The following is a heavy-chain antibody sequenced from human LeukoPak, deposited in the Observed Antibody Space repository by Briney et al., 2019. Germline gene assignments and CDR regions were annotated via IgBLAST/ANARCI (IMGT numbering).Heavy chain of an antibody. J-gene: IGHJ4*02. Sequence: GASVKVSCKASGYTFTGYYMHWVRRAPGQGLEWMGWINPNSGGTNYAQKFQGRVTMTRDTSISTAYMELSRLRSDDTAVYYCARVRLHYYDSSGYAALDYWGQGTLVTVSS. CDR3: ARVRLHYYDSSGYAALDY. D-gene: IGHD3-22*01. CDR1: GYTFTGYY. CDR2: INPNSGGT. V-gene: IGHV1-2*02.